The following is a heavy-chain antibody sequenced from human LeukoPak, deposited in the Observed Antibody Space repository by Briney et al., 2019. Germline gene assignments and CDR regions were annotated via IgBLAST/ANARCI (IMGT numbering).Heavy chain of an antibody. CDR2: ISGSGGST. V-gene: IGHV3-23*01. Sequence: GGSLRLSCAASGFTFRSYAMNWVRQAPGKGLEWVSAISGSGGSTYYADSVKGRFTISRDNSKNTLYLQMNSLRAEDTAVYYCAKWLGGWFLSSMYYFDYWGQGTLVTVSS. J-gene: IGHJ4*02. CDR3: AKWLGGWFLSSMYYFDY. D-gene: IGHD3-10*01. CDR1: GFTFRSYA.